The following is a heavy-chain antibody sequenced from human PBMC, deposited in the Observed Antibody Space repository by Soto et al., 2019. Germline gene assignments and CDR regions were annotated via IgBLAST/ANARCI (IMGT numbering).Heavy chain of an antibody. J-gene: IGHJ4*02. V-gene: IGHV4-4*02. CDR1: SGSISSSNW. CDR2: IYHSGST. D-gene: IGHD6-19*01. CDR3: AGGSQVALSSGWYDY. Sequence: QVQLQESGPGLVKPSGTLSLTCAVSSGSISSSNWWSWVRQPPGKGLEWIGEIYHSGSTNYNPSLESRVRISVVKSKIQFSLKLSSVTAADTAVYYCAGGSQVALSSGWYDYWGQGTLVTVSS.